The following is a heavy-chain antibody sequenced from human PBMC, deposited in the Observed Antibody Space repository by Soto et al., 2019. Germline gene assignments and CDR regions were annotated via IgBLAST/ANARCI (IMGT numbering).Heavy chain of an antibody. CDR3: ASSDRYCSGGSCQGRDY. D-gene: IGHD2-15*01. CDR2: IYSGGST. J-gene: IGHJ4*02. Sequence: GGSLRLSCAASGFTVSSNYMSWVRQAPGKGLEWVSVIYSGGSTYYADSVKGRFTISRHNSKNTLYLQMNSLRAEDTAVYYCASSDRYCSGGSCQGRDYWGQGT. CDR1: GFTVSSNY. V-gene: IGHV3-53*04.